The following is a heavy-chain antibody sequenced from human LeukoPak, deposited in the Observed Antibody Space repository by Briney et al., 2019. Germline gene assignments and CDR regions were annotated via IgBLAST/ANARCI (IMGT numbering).Heavy chain of an antibody. Sequence: SETLSLTCTVSGGSISTYYWSWIRQPPGKGLEWIGYIYYSGSAKYNPSLKSRVTISVDTSKNQFSLKLRSVTAADTAVYYCARSYGSGNYFDYWGQGALVTVSS. V-gene: IGHV4-59*01. CDR2: IYYSGSA. CDR1: GGSISTYY. J-gene: IGHJ4*02. D-gene: IGHD3-10*01. CDR3: ARSYGSGNYFDY.